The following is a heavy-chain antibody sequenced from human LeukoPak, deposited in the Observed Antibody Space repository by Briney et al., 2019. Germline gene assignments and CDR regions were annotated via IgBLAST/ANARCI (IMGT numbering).Heavy chain of an antibody. CDR3: ARDRYYYDSSGYSYFQH. Sequence: SETLSLTCTVSGGSISSYYWSWIRQPPGKGLEWIGYIDYSGSTNYNPSLKSRVTMSVDTSKNQFSLKLSSVTAADTAVYYCARDRYYYDSSGYSYFQHWGQGTLVTVSS. V-gene: IGHV4-59*12. D-gene: IGHD3-22*01. CDR2: IDYSGST. J-gene: IGHJ1*01. CDR1: GGSISSYY.